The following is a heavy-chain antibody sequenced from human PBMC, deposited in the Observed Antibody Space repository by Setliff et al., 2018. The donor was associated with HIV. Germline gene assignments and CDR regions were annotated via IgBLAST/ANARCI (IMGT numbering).Heavy chain of an antibody. CDR1: GFTFSSYD. D-gene: IGHD1-26*01. Sequence: PGGSLRLSCAASGFTFSSYDMHWVRQAPGKGLEWVSSISSSSYYIYYADSVKGRFTISRDNAKNSLYLQMNSLRAEDTAVYYCARDLYTTSYYMTGYWGQGTLVTVSS. CDR3: ARDLYTTSYYMTGY. V-gene: IGHV3-21*04. CDR2: ISSSSYYI. J-gene: IGHJ4*02.